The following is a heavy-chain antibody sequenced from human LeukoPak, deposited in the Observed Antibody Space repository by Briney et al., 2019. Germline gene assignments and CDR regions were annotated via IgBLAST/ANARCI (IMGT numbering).Heavy chain of an antibody. CDR3: AREHYDSSGYYSFQH. V-gene: IGHV3-21*01. CDR1: GFTFSSYS. CDR2: ISSSSSYI. Sequence: GGSLRLSCAASGFTFSSYSMNWVRQAPGKGLEWVSSISSSSSYIYYADSVKGRFTISRDNAKNSLYLQMNSLRAEDTAVYYCAREHYDSSGYYSFQHWGQGTLVTVSS. J-gene: IGHJ1*01. D-gene: IGHD3-22*01.